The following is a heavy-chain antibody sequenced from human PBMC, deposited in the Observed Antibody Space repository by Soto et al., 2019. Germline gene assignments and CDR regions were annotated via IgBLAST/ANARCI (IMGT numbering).Heavy chain of an antibody. V-gene: IGHV3-30-3*01. Sequence: QPGGSLRLSCAASGFTFSSYAMHWVRQAPGKGLEWVAVISYDGSNKYYTDSVKGRFTISRDNSKNTLYLQMNSLRAEDTAVYYCARALSDSSGYYYDYWGQGTLVTVSS. CDR2: ISYDGSNK. J-gene: IGHJ4*02. CDR3: ARALSDSSGYYYDY. D-gene: IGHD3-22*01. CDR1: GFTFSSYA.